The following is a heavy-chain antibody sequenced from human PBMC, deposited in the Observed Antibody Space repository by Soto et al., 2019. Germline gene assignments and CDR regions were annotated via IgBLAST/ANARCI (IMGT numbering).Heavy chain of an antibody. CDR1: GFTFSSYA. CDR2: ISGSGGST. CDR3: EVRITIFGVGTTLFDY. D-gene: IGHD3-3*01. Sequence: EVQLLESGGGLVQPGGSLRLSCAASGFTFSSYAMSWVRQAPGKGLEWVSAISGSGGSTYYADSVKGRFTISRDNSKNTLYLQMNSLRGVDTAVYYCEVRITIFGVGTTLFDYWGQGTLVTVSS. V-gene: IGHV3-23*01. J-gene: IGHJ4*02.